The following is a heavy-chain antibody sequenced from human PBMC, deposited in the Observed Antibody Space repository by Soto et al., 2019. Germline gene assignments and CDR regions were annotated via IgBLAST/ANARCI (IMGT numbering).Heavy chain of an antibody. D-gene: IGHD3-16*01. V-gene: IGHV3-33*01. Sequence: QVQLVESGGGVVQPGRSLRLSCAASGFTFSSYGMHWVRQAPGKGLEWVAVIWYDGSNKYYADSVKGRFTISRGNSKNTLYLQMNSLRAEDTAVYYCARDGGWYYFDYWGQGTLVTVSS. J-gene: IGHJ4*02. CDR2: IWYDGSNK. CDR1: GFTFSSYG. CDR3: ARDGGWYYFDY.